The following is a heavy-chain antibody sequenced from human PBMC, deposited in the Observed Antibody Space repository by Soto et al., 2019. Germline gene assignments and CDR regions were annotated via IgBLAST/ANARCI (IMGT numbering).Heavy chain of an antibody. D-gene: IGHD3-9*01. V-gene: IGHV4-59*01. Sequence: QVQLQESGPGLVKPSETLSLTCTVSGGSISSYYWSWIRQPPGKGLEWIGYIYYSGSTNYNPSLKSRVTISVDTSKNQFSLKLSSVTAADTAVYYCARVGYDILTGYPKGYFDYWGQGTLVTVSS. J-gene: IGHJ4*02. CDR2: IYYSGST. CDR1: GGSISSYY. CDR3: ARVGYDILTGYPKGYFDY.